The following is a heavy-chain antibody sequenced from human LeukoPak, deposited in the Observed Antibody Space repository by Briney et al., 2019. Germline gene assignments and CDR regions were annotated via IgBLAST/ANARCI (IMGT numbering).Heavy chain of an antibody. CDR1: GFTFSSYA. CDR2: ITNSGGTT. Sequence: GGSLRLSCAASGFTFSSYAMSWVRQAPGKGLEWVSAITNSGGTTYYADSVKGRFTISRDNSKNTLYLQMNSLRAEDTAVYYCAKGGKKDSGWYYVDYWGQGTLVTVSS. CDR3: AKGGKKDSGWYYVDY. J-gene: IGHJ4*02. D-gene: IGHD6-19*01. V-gene: IGHV3-23*01.